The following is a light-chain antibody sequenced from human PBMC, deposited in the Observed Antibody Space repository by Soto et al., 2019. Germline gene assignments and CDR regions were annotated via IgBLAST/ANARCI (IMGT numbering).Light chain of an antibody. J-gene: IGLJ3*02. CDR1: SSNIGSHV. V-gene: IGLV1-44*01. Sequence: QSALTQPPSASGTPGQRVTISCSGSSSNIGSHVVYWYQQLPGTAPKLLIYNNNQRPSGVPDRFSGSKSGTSASLAISGPQSEDEADYYCAVWDDTLNGWVFGGGTKLTVL. CDR3: AVWDDTLNGWV. CDR2: NNN.